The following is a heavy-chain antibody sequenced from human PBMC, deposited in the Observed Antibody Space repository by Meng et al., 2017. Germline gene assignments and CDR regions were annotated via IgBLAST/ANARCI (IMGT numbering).Heavy chain of an antibody. V-gene: IGHV3-23*01. J-gene: IGHJ4*02. CDR3: AKEQGGDLDY. D-gene: IGHD3-16*01. Sequence: GESLKISCAASGFTFSSYAMSWVRQAPGKGLEWVSAISGSGGSTYYADSVKGRFTTSRDNSKNTLYLQMNSLRAEDTAVYYCAKEQGGDLDYWGQGTLVTVSS. CDR2: ISGSGGST. CDR1: GFTFSSYA.